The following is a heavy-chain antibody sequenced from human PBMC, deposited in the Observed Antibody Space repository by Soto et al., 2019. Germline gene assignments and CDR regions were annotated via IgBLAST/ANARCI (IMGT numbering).Heavy chain of an antibody. D-gene: IGHD5-18*01. V-gene: IGHV3-64D*06. Sequence: GGSLRLSCSASGFTFSSYAMHWVRQAPGKGLEYVSAISSNGGSTYYADSVKGRFTISRDNSKNTLYLQMSSLRAEDTAVYYCVKGGAAMATDYWGQGTLVTLSS. CDR3: VKGGAAMATDY. CDR1: GFTFSSYA. J-gene: IGHJ4*02. CDR2: ISSNGGST.